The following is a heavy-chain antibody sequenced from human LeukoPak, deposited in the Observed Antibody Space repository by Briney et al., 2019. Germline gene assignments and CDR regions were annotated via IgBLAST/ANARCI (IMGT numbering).Heavy chain of an antibody. V-gene: IGHV3-23*01. Sequence: GGSLRLSCAASGFPFSSHGMSWVRQAPGKGLEWVSGIIGGGGSTYYADSVKGRFTISRENSKNRLYLQMNSLRAEDTAVYYCARAEGYGGELDSWGQGTLVTVSS. CDR3: ARAEGYGGELDS. J-gene: IGHJ4*02. CDR1: GFPFSSHG. D-gene: IGHD4-23*01. CDR2: IIGGGGST.